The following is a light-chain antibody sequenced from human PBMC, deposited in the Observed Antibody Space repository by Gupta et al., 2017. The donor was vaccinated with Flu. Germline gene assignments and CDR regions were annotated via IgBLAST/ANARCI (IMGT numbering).Light chain of an antibody. V-gene: IGKV1-39*01. CDR3: QQNDSNPPWT. J-gene: IGKJ1*01. CDR1: QRSRSY. Sequence: SSLSASVGDRVTITCRASQRSRSYLNWYQQKPGKAPKLLIYAESSVQSGVPSRFRGSGCGIDFTLTISSRQPEDFAPYYCQQNDSNPPWTFGQGTQVEIK. CDR2: AES.